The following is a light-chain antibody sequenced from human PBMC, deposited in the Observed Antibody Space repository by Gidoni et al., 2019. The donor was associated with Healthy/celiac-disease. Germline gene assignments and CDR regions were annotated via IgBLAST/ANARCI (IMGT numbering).Light chain of an antibody. CDR3: QQYYSTPPLT. J-gene: IGKJ4*01. CDR2: WAS. CDR1: QSVLYSSNNKNY. Sequence: DIVMTQSPDPLAVSLGERATINCKSSQSVLYSSNNKNYLAWYQQKPGQPPTLLIYWASTRESGVPDRFSGSGSGTDVTLTISSLQAEDVAVYYCQQYYSTPPLTFGGGTKVEIK. V-gene: IGKV4-1*01.